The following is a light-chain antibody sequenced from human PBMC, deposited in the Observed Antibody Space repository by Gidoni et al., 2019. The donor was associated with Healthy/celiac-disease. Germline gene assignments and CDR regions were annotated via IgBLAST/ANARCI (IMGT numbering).Light chain of an antibody. CDR2: GNS. J-gene: IGLJ2*01. V-gene: IGLV1-40*01. CDR3: QAYDSSLSGSKV. Sequence: QSVLTQPPSVSGAPGQRFTISCTGSSSNIGACYDLHCYQQLPGTAPNLLIYGNSNRPSGVPDRFSGSKSGTSASLAITGLQAEDEADYYCQAYDSSLSGSKVFGGGTKLTVL. CDR1: SSNIGACYD.